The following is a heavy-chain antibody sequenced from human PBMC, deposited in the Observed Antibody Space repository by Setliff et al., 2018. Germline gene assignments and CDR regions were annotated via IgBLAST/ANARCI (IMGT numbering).Heavy chain of an antibody. CDR3: ARTGTYRYFDY. CDR2: IYSGGTT. V-gene: IGHV4-39*01. Sequence: SETLSLTCKVSGDSMNSGVYYWAWIRQPPGKGLEWIGRIYSGGTTYYNSSLKSRVTIPVDTSKSQFSLRLNSVTAADTAVYYCARTGTYRYFDYWGRGTLVTVSS. CDR1: GDSMNSGVYY. D-gene: IGHD1-1*01. J-gene: IGHJ4*02.